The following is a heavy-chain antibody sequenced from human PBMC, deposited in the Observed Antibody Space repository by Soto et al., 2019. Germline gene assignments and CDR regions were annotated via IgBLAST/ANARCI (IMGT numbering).Heavy chain of an antibody. CDR2: MSPNSENK. V-gene: IGHV1-8*01. D-gene: IGHD5-12*01. J-gene: IGHJ5*01. Sequence: QVHLVQSGAEVRKPGASVKVSCKTSGYTFTKFDVNWVRQAAGQGLEWMGWMSPNSENKGYAQKCQGRVSMTRDTSITTAYMEVSSLTSEDTAVYYCVRGFGDSCNTGGYKWFDFWGQGTLVTVSS. CDR1: GYTFTKFD. CDR3: VRGFGDSCNTGGYKWFDF.